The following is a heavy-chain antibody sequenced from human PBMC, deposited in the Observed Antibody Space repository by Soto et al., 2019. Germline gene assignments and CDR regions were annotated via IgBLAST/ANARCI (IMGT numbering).Heavy chain of an antibody. CDR1: GFTFSSYA. CDR2: ISSNGGST. CDR3: ARAPYYYDSSGYQTSYGMDV. J-gene: IGHJ6*02. V-gene: IGHV3-64*04. D-gene: IGHD3-22*01. Sequence: GGSLRLSCSASGFTFSSYAMHWVRQAPGKGLEYVSAISSNGGSTYYPGSVKGRFTISRKNAKNSLYLQMNSLRAEDTAVYYCARAPYYYDSSGYQTSYGMDVWGQGTTVTVSS.